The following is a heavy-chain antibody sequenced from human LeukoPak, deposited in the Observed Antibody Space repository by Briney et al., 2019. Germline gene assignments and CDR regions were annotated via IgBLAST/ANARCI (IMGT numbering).Heavy chain of an antibody. V-gene: IGHV4-34*01. CDR1: GGSFSGYY. J-gene: IGHJ5*02. Sequence: PSETLSLTCAVYGGSFSGYYWSWIRQPPGKGLEWIGEINHSGSTNYNPSLKSRVTISVDASKNQFSLKLSSVTAADTAVYYCARGSPRGVAVAGTGWVDPWGQGTLVTVSS. CDR2: INHSGST. CDR3: ARGSPRGVAVAGTGWVDP. D-gene: IGHD6-19*01.